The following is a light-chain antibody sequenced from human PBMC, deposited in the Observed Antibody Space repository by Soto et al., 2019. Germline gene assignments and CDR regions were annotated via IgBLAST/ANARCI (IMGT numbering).Light chain of an antibody. V-gene: IGLV1-47*02. Sequence: QTVVTQPSSASGTPGQRVIISCSGGSSNIGHNFVYWYQHLPGTAPKLLIYSNDRRPSGVPDRFSGSKSDTSASLAISGLRSDDEADYYCSSWDDSLGGPVFGGGTKLTVL. CDR1: SSNIGHNF. J-gene: IGLJ2*01. CDR3: SSWDDSLGGPV. CDR2: SND.